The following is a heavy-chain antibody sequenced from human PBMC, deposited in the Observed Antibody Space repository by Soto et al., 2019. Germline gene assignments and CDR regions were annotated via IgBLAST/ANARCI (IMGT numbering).Heavy chain of an antibody. Sequence: GGSLRLSCAASGFTFSSYWMSWVRQAPGKGLEWVANIKQDGSEKYYVDSVKGRFTISRDNAKNSLYLQMNSLRAEDTAVYYCARDTQGPTIFGVDIGHGYWGKGTLVTVSS. V-gene: IGHV3-7*01. CDR2: IKQDGSEK. CDR1: GFTFSSYW. D-gene: IGHD3-3*01. CDR3: ARDTQGPTIFGVDIGHGY. J-gene: IGHJ4*02.